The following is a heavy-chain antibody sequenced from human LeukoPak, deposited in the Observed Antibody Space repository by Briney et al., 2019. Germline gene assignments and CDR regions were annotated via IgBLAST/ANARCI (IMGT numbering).Heavy chain of an antibody. CDR2: IWYDGSNK. Sequence: GRSLRLSCAASGFTFSSYGMHWVRQAPGKGLEWVAVIWYDGSNKYYADSVKGRFTISRDNSMNTLYLQMNSLRAEDTAVYYCARDSYDFWSGYYTLYGMDVWGQGTTVTVSS. J-gene: IGHJ6*02. CDR1: GFTFSSYG. V-gene: IGHV3-33*01. D-gene: IGHD3-3*01. CDR3: ARDSYDFWSGYYTLYGMDV.